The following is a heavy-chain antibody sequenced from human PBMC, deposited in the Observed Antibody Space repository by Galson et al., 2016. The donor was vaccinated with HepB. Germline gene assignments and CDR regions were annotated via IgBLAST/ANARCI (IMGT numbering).Heavy chain of an antibody. Sequence: SLRLSCAASGFTFSSYWMGWVRQTPEKGLEWVANMNQDGSERYYADSVMGRFTISRDNAESSLYLQWRSLKASDSAMYHCARHKPAALRFMDLSFNYWGQGTLVTVSS. V-gene: IGHV3-7*03. D-gene: IGHD3-16*02. J-gene: IGHJ4*02. CDR1: GFTFSSYW. CDR2: MNQDGSER. CDR3: ARHKPAALRFMDLSFNY.